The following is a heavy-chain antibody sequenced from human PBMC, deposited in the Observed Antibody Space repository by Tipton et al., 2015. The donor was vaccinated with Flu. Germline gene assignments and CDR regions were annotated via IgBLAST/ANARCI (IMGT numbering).Heavy chain of an antibody. J-gene: IGHJ3*02. D-gene: IGHD1-26*01. CDR3: VRKGGSKPNDAFDI. V-gene: IGHV3-53*01. CDR2: IYSGGST. CDR1: GFTVSSNY. Sequence: AVSGFTVSSNYMSWVRQAPGKGLEWVSVIYSGGSTYYADSVKGRFTISRDNSKNTLYLQMNSLRAEDTAVYYCVRKGGSKPNDAFDIWGQGTMVTVSS.